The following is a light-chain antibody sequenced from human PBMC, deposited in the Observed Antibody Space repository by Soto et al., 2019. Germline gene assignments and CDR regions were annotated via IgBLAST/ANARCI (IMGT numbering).Light chain of an antibody. CDR1: SGNVGAGYD. Sequence: QSVLTQPPSVSGAPGQSVTISCTRSSGNVGAGYDVHWYQQLPGTAPKLLIYGNSNRPSGVPDRFSGAKSGTSASLAITGLQAEDEADYYCQSYDSSLSGWVFGAGTKVTVL. J-gene: IGLJ3*02. V-gene: IGLV1-40*01. CDR2: GNS. CDR3: QSYDSSLSGWV.